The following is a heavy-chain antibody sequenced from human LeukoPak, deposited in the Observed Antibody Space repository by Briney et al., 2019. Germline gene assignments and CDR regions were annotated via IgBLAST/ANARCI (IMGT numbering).Heavy chain of an antibody. CDR1: GGTFSSYA. V-gene: IGHV1-69*05. Sequence: SVKVSCKASGGTFSSYAISWVRQAPGQGLESMGGIIPIFGTANYAQKFQGRVTITTDESTSTAYMELSSLRSEDTAVYYCARGDSSGYSSFDYWGQGTLVTVSS. CDR3: ARGDSSGYSSFDY. D-gene: IGHD3-22*01. CDR2: IIPIFGTA. J-gene: IGHJ4*02.